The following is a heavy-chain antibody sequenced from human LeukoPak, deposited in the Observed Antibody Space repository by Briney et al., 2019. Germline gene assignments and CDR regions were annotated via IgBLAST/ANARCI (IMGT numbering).Heavy chain of an antibody. D-gene: IGHD2-15*01. CDR3: ASDSYSPEYFQH. CDR1: GFSVSNNY. Sequence: GGSLRLSCAASGFSVSNNYMSWVRQAPGKGLEWVSVIYIGGSTFYADSVKGRFTISRDNSKNTLYLQMNSLRAEDTAVYYCASDSYSPEYFQHWGQGTLVTVSS. V-gene: IGHV3-66*01. CDR2: IYIGGST. J-gene: IGHJ1*01.